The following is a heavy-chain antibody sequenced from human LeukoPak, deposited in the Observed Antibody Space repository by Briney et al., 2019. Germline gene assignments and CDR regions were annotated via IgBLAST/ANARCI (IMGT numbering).Heavy chain of an antibody. D-gene: IGHD6-6*01. Sequence: ASVKVSFKASGYTFTCYYMHWVRQAPGQGLEWMGWINPNSGGTNYAQKFQGRVTMTRDTSISTAYMELSRLRSDDTAVYYCARLREYSSSREAIDIWGQGTTVTVSS. J-gene: IGHJ3*02. CDR2: INPNSGGT. CDR1: GYTFTCYY. CDR3: ARLREYSSSREAIDI. V-gene: IGHV1-2*02.